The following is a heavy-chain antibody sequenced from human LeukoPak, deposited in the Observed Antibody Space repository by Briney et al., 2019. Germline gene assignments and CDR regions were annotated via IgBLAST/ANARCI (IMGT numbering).Heavy chain of an antibody. D-gene: IGHD5-12*01. CDR3: ATRYCPYSGCNFFPHY. J-gene: IGHJ4*02. CDR1: GDSISSSGYF. CDR2: IHYSGST. Sequence: SETLPLTCTVSGDSISSSGYFWGWIRQPPGKGLERIGNIHYSGSTYYNPSLKSRVTISVDTSKNQFSLKLTSVTAADTAVYYCATRYCPYSGCNFFPHYWGQGTLVTVSS. V-gene: IGHV4-39*01.